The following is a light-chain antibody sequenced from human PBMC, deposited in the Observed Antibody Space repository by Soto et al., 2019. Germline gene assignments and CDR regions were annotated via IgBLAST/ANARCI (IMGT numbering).Light chain of an antibody. V-gene: IGKV1-5*01. J-gene: IGKJ5*01. CDR2: DAS. CDR3: QQSYSMPIT. CDR1: QSISTW. Sequence: DIQMTQSPSTLSASVGDSVTITCRASQSISTWLAWYQQKPGKAPKLLIYDASSLEGGVPSRFSGSGSGTDFTLTISSLQPEDFATYYCQQSYSMPITFGQGTRLEIK.